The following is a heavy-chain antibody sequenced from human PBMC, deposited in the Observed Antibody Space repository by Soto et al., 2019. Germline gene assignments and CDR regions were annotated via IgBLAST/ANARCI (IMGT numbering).Heavy chain of an antibody. J-gene: IGHJ6*02. V-gene: IGHV3-23*01. D-gene: IGHD1-26*01. Sequence: PGGSLRLSCAASGFTFASYAMSWVRQAPGKGLEWVSTFSGSGGNIYYAESVKGRFTISRDNSKNTLYLQMNSLRAEDTAVYYCARDVSGVGAEHYYYGMDVWGQGTTVTVSS. CDR2: FSGSGGNI. CDR3: ARDVSGVGAEHYYYGMDV. CDR1: GFTFASYA.